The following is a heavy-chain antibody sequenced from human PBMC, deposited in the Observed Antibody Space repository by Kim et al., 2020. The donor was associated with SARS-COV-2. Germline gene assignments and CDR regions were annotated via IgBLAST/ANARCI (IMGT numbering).Heavy chain of an antibody. CDR2: ISGSGGST. CDR1: GFTFSSYA. CDR3: AKDPLSSSSYYYGMDV. J-gene: IGHJ6*02. Sequence: GGSLRLSCAASGFTFSSYAMSWVRQAPGKGLEWVSAISGSGGSTYYADSVKGRFTISRDNSKNTLYLQMNSLRAEDTAVYYCAKDPLSSSSYYYGMDVWGQGTTVTVSS. D-gene: IGHD6-6*01. V-gene: IGHV3-23*01.